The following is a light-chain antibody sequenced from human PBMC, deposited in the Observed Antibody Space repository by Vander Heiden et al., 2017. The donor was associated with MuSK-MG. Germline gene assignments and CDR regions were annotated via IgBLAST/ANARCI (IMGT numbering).Light chain of an antibody. V-gene: IGKV1-33*01. J-gene: IGKJ1*01. CDR1: QDITDY. CDR2: DAS. CDR3: QQYGNLPRT. Sequence: IQMTQSPSSLSAFVGDRVTFTCQASQDITDYLNWYQQKPGKAPNLVIYDASLLETGVPSRLSGSGSGTNFTFTISSLQPEDVATYYCQQYGNLPRTFGQGTKVE.